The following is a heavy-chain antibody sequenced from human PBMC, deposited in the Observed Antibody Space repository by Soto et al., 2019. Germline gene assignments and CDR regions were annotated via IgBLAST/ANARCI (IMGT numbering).Heavy chain of an antibody. CDR2: IRSKAYGGTT. J-gene: IGHJ4*02. Sequence: PGGSLRLSCTASGFTFGDYAMSWFRQAPGKGLEWVGFIRSKAYGGTTEYAASVKGRFTISRDDSKSIAYLQMNSLKTEDTAAYYCTRDPDSSGSIDYWGQGTLVTVSS. CDR3: TRDPDSSGSIDY. D-gene: IGHD3-22*01. CDR1: GFTFGDYA. V-gene: IGHV3-49*03.